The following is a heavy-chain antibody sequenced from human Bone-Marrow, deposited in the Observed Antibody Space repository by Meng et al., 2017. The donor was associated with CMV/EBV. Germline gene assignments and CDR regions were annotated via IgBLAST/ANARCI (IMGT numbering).Heavy chain of an antibody. CDR2: FDPEDGET. CDR3: ATAWTTVTGSRYYYGMDV. V-gene: IGHV1-24*01. Sequence: ASVKVSCKVSGYTLTELCMHWVRQAPGKGLEWMGGFDPEDGETIYAQKFQGRVTMTEDTSTDTAYMELSSLRSEYTAVYYCATAWTTVTGSRYYYGMDVWGQGTTVTVSS. CDR1: GYTLTELC. D-gene: IGHD4-17*01. J-gene: IGHJ6*02.